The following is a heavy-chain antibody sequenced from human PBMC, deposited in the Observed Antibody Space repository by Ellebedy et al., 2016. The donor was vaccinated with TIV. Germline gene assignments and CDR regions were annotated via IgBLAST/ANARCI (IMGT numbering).Heavy chain of an antibody. CDR3: ATDLRYCSNDVCFKRYDAVDI. V-gene: IGHV3-7*01. CDR2: IKEDGSKK. D-gene: IGHD2-8*01. Sequence: PGGSLRLSCAASGFTFSNYWMNWVRQAPGKGLEWVANIKEDGSKKYYVDSVKGRLTISRDNAKNSMYLQMNSLRAEDTAVYYCATDLRYCSNDVCFKRYDAVDIWGQGTMVTVSS. CDR1: GFTFSNYW. J-gene: IGHJ3*02.